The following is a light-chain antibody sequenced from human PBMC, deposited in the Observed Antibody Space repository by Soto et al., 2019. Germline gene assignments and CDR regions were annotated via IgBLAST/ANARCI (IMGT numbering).Light chain of an antibody. CDR1: SSNIGTNN. Sequence: QSVLTQPPSTSGTPGQTVTISCTGSSSNIGTNNVNWYHQLTGTTPKLLIYSNNQRPSGVPDRFSASKSGTSASLVISGLQSEDEDDYYCATWDDSLNGPVFGGGTKLTVL. CDR3: ATWDDSLNGPV. J-gene: IGLJ2*01. CDR2: SNN. V-gene: IGLV1-44*01.